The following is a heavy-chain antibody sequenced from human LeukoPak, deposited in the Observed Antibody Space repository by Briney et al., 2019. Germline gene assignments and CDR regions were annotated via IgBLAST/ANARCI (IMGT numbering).Heavy chain of an antibody. J-gene: IGHJ4*02. Sequence: GGSLRLSCAASGFTFSNYWMHWVRHAPGKGLVWVSRVNRDGSSPSYADSVKGRFTISRDNAKNTLYLQMNGLRAEDTAVYYCARALETFYYFDSWGQGTLVTVSS. CDR3: ARALETFYYFDS. CDR2: VNRDGSSP. CDR1: GFTFSNYW. V-gene: IGHV3-74*01.